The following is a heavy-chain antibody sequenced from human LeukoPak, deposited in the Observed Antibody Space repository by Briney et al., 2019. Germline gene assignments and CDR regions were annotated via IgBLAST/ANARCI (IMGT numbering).Heavy chain of an antibody. J-gene: IGHJ4*02. Sequence: GRSLRLSCAASGFTFSSYGMHWVRQAPGKGLEWVAVIWYDGSNKYYADSVKGRFTISRDNSKNTLYLQMNSLRAEDTAVYYCARGFYGAGSHFDYWGQGTLVTVSS. CDR1: GFTFSSYG. V-gene: IGHV3-33*01. D-gene: IGHD3-10*01. CDR2: IWYDGSNK. CDR3: ARGFYGAGSHFDY.